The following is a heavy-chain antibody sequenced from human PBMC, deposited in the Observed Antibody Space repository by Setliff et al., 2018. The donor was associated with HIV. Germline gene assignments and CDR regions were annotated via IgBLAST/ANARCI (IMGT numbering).Heavy chain of an antibody. CDR3: ARVHSGSYYVRRDDAFDI. CDR1: GGSISSYY. D-gene: IGHD1-26*01. Sequence: PSETLSLTCTVSGGSISSYYWSWIRQPPGKGLEWIGYIYYSGSTNYNPSLKSQVTISVDTSKNQFSLKLSSVTAADTAVYYCARVHSGSYYVRRDDAFDIWGQGTMVTVSS. CDR2: IYYSGST. J-gene: IGHJ3*02. V-gene: IGHV4-59*01.